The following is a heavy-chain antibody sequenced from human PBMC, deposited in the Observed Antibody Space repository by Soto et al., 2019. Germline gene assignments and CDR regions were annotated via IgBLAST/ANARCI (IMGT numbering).Heavy chain of an antibody. CDR3: AKRGPIPATGYDSHFDY. J-gene: IGHJ4*02. Sequence: GGSLRLSCAASGFTFSSYAMSWVRQAPGKGLEWVSAISGSGGSTYYADSVKGRFTISRDNSKNTLYLQMNSLRAEDTAVYYCAKRGPIPATGYDSHFDYWGQGTLVTVSS. CDR2: ISGSGGST. CDR1: GFTFSSYA. D-gene: IGHD3-22*01. V-gene: IGHV3-23*01.